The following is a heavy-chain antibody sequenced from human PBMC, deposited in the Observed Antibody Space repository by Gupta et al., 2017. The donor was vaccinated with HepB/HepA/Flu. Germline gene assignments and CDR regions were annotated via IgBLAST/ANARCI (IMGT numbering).Heavy chain of an antibody. D-gene: IGHD3-22*01. V-gene: IGHV3-48*03. J-gene: IGHJ4*02. CDR1: GFSFINYE. CDR2: ISGSGTTV. CDR3: ARPKAVDDDNSAYLDY. Sequence: EVQLVESGGGLVQPGGSLRLSCAASGFSFINYEMNWVRQAPGKGLEWVSYISGSGTTVYYAESVKGRFTISRDNAKNSLYLQMNRLRDEETEVYYCARPKAVDDDNSAYLDYWGQGTLVTVS.